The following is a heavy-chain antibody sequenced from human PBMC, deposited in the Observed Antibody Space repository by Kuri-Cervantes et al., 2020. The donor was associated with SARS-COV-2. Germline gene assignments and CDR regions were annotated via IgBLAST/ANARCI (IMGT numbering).Heavy chain of an antibody. J-gene: IGHJ6*02. CDR2: IYYSGST. D-gene: IGHD3-10*01. CDR1: GGSISSYY. V-gene: IGHV4-59*01. CDR3: ARDRHIGSGSYPYGMDV. Sequence: GSLTLACTVSGGSISSYYWSWIRQPPGKGLEWIGYIYYSGSTNYNPSLKSRVTISVDTSKTQFSLKLSSVTAADTAVYYCARDRHIGSGSYPYGMDVWGQGTTVTVSS.